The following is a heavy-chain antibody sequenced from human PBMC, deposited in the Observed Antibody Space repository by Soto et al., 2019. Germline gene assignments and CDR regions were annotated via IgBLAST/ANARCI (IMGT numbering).Heavy chain of an antibody. J-gene: IGHJ6*02. Sequence: GGSLRLSCEVSGFTLNTYSMNWVRQAPGKGLEWVSFITSSGSTTYYADSVKGRFTVSRDNVKNSLFLQMNSLRDEDTAVYYCASYQDTAMVTDSYYYYYGMDVWGQGTTVTVSS. CDR3: ASYQDTAMVTDSYYYYYGMDV. CDR2: ITSSGSTT. V-gene: IGHV3-48*02. CDR1: GFTLNTYS. D-gene: IGHD5-18*01.